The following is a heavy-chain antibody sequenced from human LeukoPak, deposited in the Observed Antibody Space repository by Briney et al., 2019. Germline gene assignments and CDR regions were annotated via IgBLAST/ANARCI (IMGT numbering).Heavy chain of an antibody. CDR3: AKNYGDYEEGGDY. J-gene: IGHJ4*02. Sequence: GGSLRLSCAASGFTFSNYGMHWVRQAPGKGLEWVAVIWYDGSNKYYADSVKGRFTISRDNSKNTLYLQMNSLRAEDTAVYYCAKNYGDYEEGGDYWGQGTLATVSS. CDR2: IWYDGSNK. V-gene: IGHV3-33*06. CDR1: GFTFSNYG. D-gene: IGHD4-17*01.